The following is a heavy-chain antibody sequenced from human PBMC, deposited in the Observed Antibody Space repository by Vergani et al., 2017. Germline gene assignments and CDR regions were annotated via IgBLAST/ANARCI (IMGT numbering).Heavy chain of an antibody. D-gene: IGHD3-3*01. Sequence: QVQLVESGGGLVKPGGSLRLSCAASGFTFSDYYMSWIRQAPGKGLEWVSYIISSGSTIYYADSVKGRFTISRDNAKNSLYLQMNSLRAEDTAVYYCARDYDFWSGYYSHYYYYMDVWGKGTTVTVSS. CDR2: IISSGSTI. J-gene: IGHJ6*03. V-gene: IGHV3-11*01. CDR1: GFTFSDYY. CDR3: ARDYDFWSGYYSHYYYYMDV.